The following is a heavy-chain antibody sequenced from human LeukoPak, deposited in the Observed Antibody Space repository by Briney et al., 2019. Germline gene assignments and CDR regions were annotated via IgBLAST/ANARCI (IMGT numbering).Heavy chain of an antibody. CDR1: GFAFGHYT. D-gene: IGHD4-17*01. Sequence: GSLRLSCAASGFAFGHYTMHWVRQDPGKGLEWVSLISWDGGNTYYADSVKGRFTISRDNNKNSLYLQMNSLRAEDTAVYYCARESDYGDYVGYWGQGTLVTVSS. V-gene: IGHV3-43*01. CDR2: ISWDGGNT. CDR3: ARESDYGDYVGY. J-gene: IGHJ4*02.